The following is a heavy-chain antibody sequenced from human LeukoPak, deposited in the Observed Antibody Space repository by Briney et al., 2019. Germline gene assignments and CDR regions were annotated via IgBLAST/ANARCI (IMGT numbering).Heavy chain of an antibody. CDR1: GGSISSGHYY. Sequence: SETLSLTCTVSGGSISSGHYYWGWVRQPPGKGLEWIGSIYYTGITYYNPSLKSRVTMSVDTSKNQFSLKLSSATAADTAVYYCARHSIYYDSSGYYYQLSGYFDYWGQGTLVTVSS. CDR3: ARHSIYYDSSGYYYQLSGYFDY. J-gene: IGHJ4*02. D-gene: IGHD3-22*01. V-gene: IGHV4-39*01. CDR2: IYYTGIT.